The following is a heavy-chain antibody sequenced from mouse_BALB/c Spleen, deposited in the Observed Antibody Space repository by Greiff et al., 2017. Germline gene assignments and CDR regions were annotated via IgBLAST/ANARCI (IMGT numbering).Heavy chain of an antibody. Sequence: QVQLKESGAELARPGASVKMSCKASGYTFTSYTMHWVKQRPGQGLEWIGYINPSSGYTNYNQKFKDKATLTADKSSSTAYMQLSSLTSEDSAVYYCARSKRGFAYWGQGTLVTVSA. CDR2: INPSSGYT. CDR3: ARSKRGFAY. J-gene: IGHJ3*01. CDR1: GYTFTSYT. V-gene: IGHV1-4*01.